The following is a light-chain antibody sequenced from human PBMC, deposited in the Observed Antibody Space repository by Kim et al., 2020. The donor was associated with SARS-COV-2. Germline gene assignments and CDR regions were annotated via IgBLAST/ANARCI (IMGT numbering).Light chain of an antibody. Sequence: AAVGDRGTITCRASQCISSWLAWYQQKPGRAPKLLIYAASSLKSGVPSRFSGSGSGTDFTLTISSLQPEDFATYYCHQANSIPRTFGQGTKVDIK. CDR2: AAS. J-gene: IGKJ1*01. CDR3: HQANSIPRT. CDR1: QCISSW. V-gene: IGKV1-12*01.